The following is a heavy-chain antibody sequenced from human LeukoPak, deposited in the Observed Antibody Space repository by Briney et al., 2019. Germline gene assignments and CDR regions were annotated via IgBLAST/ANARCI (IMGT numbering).Heavy chain of an antibody. J-gene: IGHJ4*02. CDR2: ISSSGSTV. CDR3: AREKFYDNSGYDY. CDR1: GFTFSSYE. Sequence: PGRSLRLSCAASGFTFSSYEMNWVRQAPGQGLEWVAYISSSGSTVYYADSVKGRFTISRDNAKNSLFLQMNSLRAEDTADYYCAREKFYDNSGYDYWGRGTLVTVSS. V-gene: IGHV3-48*03. D-gene: IGHD3-22*01.